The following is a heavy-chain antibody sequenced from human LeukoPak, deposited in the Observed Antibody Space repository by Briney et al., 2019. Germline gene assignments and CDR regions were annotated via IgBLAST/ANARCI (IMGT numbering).Heavy chain of an antibody. CDR3: ARGSRYCSSTSCGRRWFDP. CDR2: INPNSGGT. D-gene: IGHD2-2*01. CDR1: GYTFTGYY. V-gene: IGHV1-2*02. Sequence: ASVKVTCKSSGYTFTGYYMHWVRQAPGQGLEWMGWINPNSGGTNYAQKFQGRVTMTRDTSISTAYMELSRLRSDDTAVYYCARGSRYCSSTSCGRRWFDPWGQGTLVTVSS. J-gene: IGHJ5*02.